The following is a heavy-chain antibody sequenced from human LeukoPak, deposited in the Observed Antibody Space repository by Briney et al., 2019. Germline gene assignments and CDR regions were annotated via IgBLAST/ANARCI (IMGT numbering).Heavy chain of an antibody. D-gene: IGHD6-13*01. CDR3: ARGAAGTVPFDY. CDR1: GGSLSSYY. J-gene: IGHJ4*02. V-gene: IGHV4-59*08. CDR2: THYSGST. Sequence: SETLSLTCAVSGGSLSSYYWSWIRQPPGKGLEWIGYTHYSGSTDYNPSLKTRVTISVDTSKNQFSLKLSSVTAADTAVYYCARGAAGTVPFDYWGQGTLVTVSS.